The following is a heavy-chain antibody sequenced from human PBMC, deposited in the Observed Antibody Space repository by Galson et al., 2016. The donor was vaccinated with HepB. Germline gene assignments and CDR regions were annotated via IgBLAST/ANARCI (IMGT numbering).Heavy chain of an antibody. Sequence: SLRLSCAASGFTFSTYGMHWVRQAPGKGLDWVAVISYDGSNKYYADSVKGRFTISRDNSKNTLYLQMNNLRAEDTAVYYCEGYSDPFDIWGQGTMVTVSS. J-gene: IGHJ3*02. V-gene: IGHV3-30*03. CDR3: EGYSDPFDI. CDR2: ISYDGSNK. D-gene: IGHD3-22*01. CDR1: GFTFSTYG.